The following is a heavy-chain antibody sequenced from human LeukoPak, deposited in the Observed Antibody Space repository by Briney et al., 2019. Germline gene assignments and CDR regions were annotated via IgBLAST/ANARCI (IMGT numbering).Heavy chain of an antibody. CDR1: GFTFSSYA. Sequence: GGSLRLSCAASGFTFSSYAMHWVRQAPGKGLEYVSAISSNGGSTYYANSVKGRFTISRDNSKNTLYLQMGSLRAEDMAVYYCARVGSGWYIDYWGRGTLVTVSS. J-gene: IGHJ4*02. V-gene: IGHV3-64*01. D-gene: IGHD6-19*01. CDR2: ISSNGGST. CDR3: ARVGSGWYIDY.